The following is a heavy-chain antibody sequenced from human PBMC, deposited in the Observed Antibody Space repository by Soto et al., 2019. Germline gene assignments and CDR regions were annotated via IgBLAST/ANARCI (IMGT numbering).Heavy chain of an antibody. J-gene: IGHJ4*02. CDR3: GKDGSWDGGGGES. Sequence: QGQLVQSGAEFKKPGSSVKVSCSASGVTFSRYAFTWVRQAPGHGLEWMGNIIPVFRTSNYAQGFQGRLTISADESTNTVYMELSSLRSEDRAVYFCGKDGSWDGGGGESWGQGTLVIFSS. D-gene: IGHD3-16*01. CDR1: GVTFSRYA. V-gene: IGHV1-69*18. CDR2: IIPVFRTS.